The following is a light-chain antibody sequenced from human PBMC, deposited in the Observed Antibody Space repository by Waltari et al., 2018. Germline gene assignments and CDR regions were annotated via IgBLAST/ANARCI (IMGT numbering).Light chain of an antibody. J-gene: IGKJ1*01. Sequence: EIVLTQSPATLSLSPGERATLSCRASQTVTSYLAWYQQKPGQAPRLLIYNASNRANGIPARFSGSGYGTDFTLTISSLEPEDFAVYYCQQRSDWQFGQGTKVEIK. V-gene: IGKV3-11*01. CDR1: QTVTSY. CDR3: QQRSDWQ. CDR2: NAS.